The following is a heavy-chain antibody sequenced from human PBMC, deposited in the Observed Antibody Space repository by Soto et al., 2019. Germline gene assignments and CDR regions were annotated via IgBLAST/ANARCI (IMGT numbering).Heavy chain of an antibody. CDR2: INAGNGNT. CDR3: ARTCGGDCKYYFDY. CDR1: GYTFTSYA. V-gene: IGHV1-3*01. J-gene: IGHJ4*02. D-gene: IGHD2-21*02. Sequence: ASVKVSCKASGYTFTSYAMHWVRQAPGQRLEWMGWINAGNGNTKYSQKFQGRVTITRDTSASTAYMELSSLRAEDTAVYYCARTCGGDCKYYFDYWGQGTLVTVSS.